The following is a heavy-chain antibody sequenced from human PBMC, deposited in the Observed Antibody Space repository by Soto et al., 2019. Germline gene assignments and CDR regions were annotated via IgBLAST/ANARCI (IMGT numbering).Heavy chain of an antibody. J-gene: IGHJ4*02. Sequence: EVQLVESGGGLVQPGGSLRLSCAASGLTFSSTWMHWVRQAPGKGLVWVSRINSDGSSTSYADSVKGRFTISRDTAKNMLFLQMNSLRAEDTAVYYCAISKFADWGQGTLVTVSS. CDR3: AISKFAD. CDR2: INSDGSST. V-gene: IGHV3-74*01. CDR1: GLTFSSTW. D-gene: IGHD2-21*01.